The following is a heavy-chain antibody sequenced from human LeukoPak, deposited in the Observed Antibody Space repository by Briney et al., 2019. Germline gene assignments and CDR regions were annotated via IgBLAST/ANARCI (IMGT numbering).Heavy chain of an antibody. CDR3: AKGPGGTYYYYGMDV. D-gene: IGHD1-1*01. CDR1: GFTFSTYA. CDR2: ISGSGDST. V-gene: IGHV3-23*01. J-gene: IGHJ6*02. Sequence: GGSLRLSCAASGFTFSTYAVNWVRQAPGKGLEWVSTISGSGDSTYYADSVKGRFTISRDNSKNTLYLQMNSLRAEDTAVYYCAKGPGGTYYYYGMDVWGQGTTVTVSS.